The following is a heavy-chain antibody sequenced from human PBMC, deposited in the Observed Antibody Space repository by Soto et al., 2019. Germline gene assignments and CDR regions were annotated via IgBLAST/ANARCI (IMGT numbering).Heavy chain of an antibody. CDR1: AFTFSEYS. CDR3: GRDLGGSGTPLEYYGMDV. D-gene: IGHD3-10*01. J-gene: IGHJ6*02. CDR2: ISGDGIKK. V-gene: IGHV3-30*04. Sequence: PGGSLRLSCGASAFTFSEYSMHWVRQAPGKGLEWVAAISGDGIKKSYADSVKGRATLSRDNAKNTLYLQMANLRAEDTAVYFCGRDLGGSGTPLEYYGMDVWGRGTTVTVSS.